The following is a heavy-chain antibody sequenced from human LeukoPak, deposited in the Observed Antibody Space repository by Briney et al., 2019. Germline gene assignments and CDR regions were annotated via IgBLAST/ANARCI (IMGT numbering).Heavy chain of an antibody. V-gene: IGHV3-23*01. CDR2: IRGSGGST. CDR1: GFTFSSYA. CDR3: AKDSNSVPGYSSGWFDY. D-gene: IGHD6-19*01. Sequence: GGSLRLSCAASGFTFSSYAMSWVRQAPGGGLELVSAIRGSGGSTHHADSVKGRFTISRENSRNTLYLQMNSLRAEDMALYYCAKDSNSVPGYSSGWFDYWGQGTLVTVSS. J-gene: IGHJ4*02.